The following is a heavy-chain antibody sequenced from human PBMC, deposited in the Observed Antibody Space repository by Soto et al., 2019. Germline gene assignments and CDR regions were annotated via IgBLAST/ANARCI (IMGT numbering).Heavy chain of an antibody. J-gene: IGHJ4*02. CDR2: IIPIFGTA. V-gene: IGHV1-69*06. D-gene: IGHD3-10*01. Sequence: SVKVSCKASGGTFSSYAMSWVRQAPGQGLEWMGGIIPIFGTAKYAQKFQGRVTITADKSTSTAYMELRSLRSEDTAVHYCARDPVGGSDLLWGQGTMLTVSS. CDR3: ARDPVGGSDLL. CDR1: GGTFSSYA.